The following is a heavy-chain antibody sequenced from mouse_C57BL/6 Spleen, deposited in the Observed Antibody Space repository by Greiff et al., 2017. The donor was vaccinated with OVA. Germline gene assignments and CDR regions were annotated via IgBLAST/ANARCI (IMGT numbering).Heavy chain of an antibody. Sequence: EVQLQQSGAELVRPGASVKLSCTASGFNIKDDYMHWVKQRPEQGLEWIGWIDPENGDTEYASKFQGKATISADTSSNTAYLQLSSLTSEDTAVYYCTAHGNYGLDYWGQGTTLTVSS. J-gene: IGHJ2*01. CDR3: TAHGNYGLDY. CDR1: GFNIKDDY. V-gene: IGHV14-4*01. D-gene: IGHD2-1*01. CDR2: IDPENGDT.